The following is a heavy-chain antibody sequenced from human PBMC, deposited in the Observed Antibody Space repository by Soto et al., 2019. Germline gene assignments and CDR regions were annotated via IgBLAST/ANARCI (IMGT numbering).Heavy chain of an antibody. D-gene: IGHD2-2*01. CDR2: INHSGST. V-gene: IGHV4-34*01. J-gene: IGHJ6*02. Sequence: SETLSLTCAVYGGSFSGYYWSWIRQPPGKGLEWIGEINHSGSTNYNPALKIRVTISVDTSKHQFSLKLSSVTAADTAVYYCARGGVGYCSSTSCYPPFRYYYYYGMDVWGQGTTVTVSS. CDR3: ARGGVGYCSSTSCYPPFRYYYYYGMDV. CDR1: GGSFSGYY.